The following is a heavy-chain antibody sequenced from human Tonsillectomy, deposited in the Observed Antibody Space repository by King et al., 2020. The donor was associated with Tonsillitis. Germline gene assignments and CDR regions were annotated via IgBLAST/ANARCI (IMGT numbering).Heavy chain of an antibody. V-gene: IGHV4-59*01. D-gene: IGHD6-13*01. CDR2: MYYSGST. CDR1: GGSINSYY. Sequence: MQLQESGPGLVKPSETLSLTCTVSGGSINSYYWSWIRQPPGKGLEWIGYMYYSGSTNYNPSLKSRVTISVDTSKNQLSLKLSSVTAADTAVYYCAREVGSSWFDPWGQGTLVTVSS. J-gene: IGHJ5*02. CDR3: AREVGSSWFDP.